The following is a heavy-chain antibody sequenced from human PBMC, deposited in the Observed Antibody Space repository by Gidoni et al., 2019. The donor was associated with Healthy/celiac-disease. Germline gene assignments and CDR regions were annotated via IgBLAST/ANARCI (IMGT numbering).Heavy chain of an antibody. J-gene: IGHJ5*02. CDR1: GFTFSAYY. CDR3: ARRYYDILTGPGGFDP. CDR2: ISSSGSTI. V-gene: IGHV3-11*01. D-gene: IGHD3-9*01. Sequence: QVQLVESGGGLVKPGGSLRLSCADSGFTFSAYYMSWIRPAPGKGLEWVSYISSSGSTIYYADSVKGRFTISRDNAKNSLYLQMNSLRAEDTAVYYCARRYYDILTGPGGFDPWGQGTLVTVSS.